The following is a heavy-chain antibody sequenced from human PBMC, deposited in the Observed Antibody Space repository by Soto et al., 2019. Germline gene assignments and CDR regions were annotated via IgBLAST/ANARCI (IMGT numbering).Heavy chain of an antibody. D-gene: IGHD2-15*01. Sequence: GGSLRLSCAASGFTFSSYGMHWVRQAPGKGLEWVAVISYDGSNKYYADSVKGRFTISRDNSTNTLYLQMSSLRAEDTAVYYCVKDNTASGYCSGGSCYKSDYWGQGTLVTVSS. J-gene: IGHJ4*02. CDR1: GFTFSSYG. CDR2: ISYDGSNK. V-gene: IGHV3-30*18. CDR3: VKDNTASGYCSGGSCYKSDY.